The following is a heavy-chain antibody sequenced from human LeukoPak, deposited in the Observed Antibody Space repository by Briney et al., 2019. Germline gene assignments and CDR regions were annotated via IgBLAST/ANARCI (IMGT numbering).Heavy chain of an antibody. D-gene: IGHD4-23*01. CDR2: IASDGSST. J-gene: IGHJ4*02. CDR3: ARGRPHGNDY. Sequence: GGSLRLSCAASGFTFSSYAMNWVRQAPGKGLVWVSRIASDGSSTTYADSVKGRFSISRDNAKNTLYLQMYSLRVEDTAVYYCARGRPHGNDYWGQGTLVTVSS. V-gene: IGHV3-74*01. CDR1: GFTFSSYA.